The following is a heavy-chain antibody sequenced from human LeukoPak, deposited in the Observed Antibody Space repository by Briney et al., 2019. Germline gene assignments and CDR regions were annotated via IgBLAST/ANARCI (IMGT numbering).Heavy chain of an antibody. CDR2: IYYSGST. J-gene: IGHJ3*02. CDR1: GGSISSSSYY. V-gene: IGHV4-39*07. Sequence: SETLSLTCTVSGGSISSSSYYWGWIRQPPGKGLEWIGSIYYSGSTYYNPSLKSRVTISVDTSKNQFSLKLSSVTAADTAVYYCARGGIAAAMYAFDIWGQGTMVTVSS. D-gene: IGHD6-13*01. CDR3: ARGGIAAAMYAFDI.